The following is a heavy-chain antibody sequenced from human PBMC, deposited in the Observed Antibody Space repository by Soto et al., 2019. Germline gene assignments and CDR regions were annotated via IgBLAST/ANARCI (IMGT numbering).Heavy chain of an antibody. J-gene: IGHJ4*02. CDR1: GFTFSPFG. D-gene: IGHD3-22*01. Sequence: QVQLVESGGGVVQPGRSLRLSCAASGFTFSPFGMHWVRQAPGKGLEWMGMIWNDGCTTSYADSVKGRFTISRDNSRTTQYLQLDSLRAEDTAVYDCARDGGHYEIDYWGQGTLVTVSS. CDR3: ARDGGHYEIDY. V-gene: IGHV3-33*01. CDR2: IWNDGCTT.